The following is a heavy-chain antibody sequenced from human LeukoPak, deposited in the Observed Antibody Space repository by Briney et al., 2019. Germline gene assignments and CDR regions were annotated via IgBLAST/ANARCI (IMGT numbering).Heavy chain of an antibody. CDR2: LNPNSGGT. CDR3: TKDASIYTFGTNWFDP. J-gene: IGHJ5*02. V-gene: IGHV1-2*02. CDR1: GYTFTGHY. Sequence: ASVKVSRKASGYTFTGHYIHWVRQAPGQGLEWMGWLNPNSGGTNYAQKFQGRVTMTRDTSMSTAYMELSRLRSDDTAIYYCTKDASIYTFGTNWFDPWGQGTLVAVSS. D-gene: IGHD3/OR15-3a*01.